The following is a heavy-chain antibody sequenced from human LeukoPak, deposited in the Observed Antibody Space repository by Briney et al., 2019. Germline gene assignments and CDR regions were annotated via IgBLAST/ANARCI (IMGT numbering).Heavy chain of an antibody. J-gene: IGHJ4*02. Sequence: GESLKISCQGSGYRFTNYWIGWVRQMPGKGLECMGIMYPDDSDTTYSPSFQGQVTISADKSISTAYLQWSSLKASDTAMYYCVRLGSGSYPDYLGQGTLVTVSS. CDR2: MYPDDSDT. D-gene: IGHD1-26*01. V-gene: IGHV5-51*01. CDR1: GYRFTNYW. CDR3: VRLGSGSYPDY.